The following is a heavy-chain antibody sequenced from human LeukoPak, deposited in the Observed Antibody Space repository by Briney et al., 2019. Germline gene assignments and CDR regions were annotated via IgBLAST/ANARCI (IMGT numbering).Heavy chain of an antibody. Sequence: SVKVACKASGGTFSSYAISWVRQAPGQGLEWMGRIIPILSQTNYALKFRGRFTMTADESTNTAYMELSSLKSEDTAVYFCAKVRGSDAFDLWGQGTMVTVSS. CDR1: GGTFSSYA. CDR2: IIPILSQT. J-gene: IGHJ3*01. V-gene: IGHV1-69*11. CDR3: AKVRGSDAFDL. D-gene: IGHD3-10*01.